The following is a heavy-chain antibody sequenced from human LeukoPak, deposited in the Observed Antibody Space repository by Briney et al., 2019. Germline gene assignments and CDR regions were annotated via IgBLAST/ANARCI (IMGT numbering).Heavy chain of an antibody. CDR1: GFTFSSNS. Sequence: GGSLRLSCAAFGFTFSSNSMNWVRQAPGTGLEWLSSISSSSSYIYYADSVKGRFTISRDNAKNSLYLQMNSLRAEDTAVYYCARTTVTTVPYWGQGTLVTVSS. CDR2: ISSSSSYI. V-gene: IGHV3-21*01. CDR3: ARTTVTTVPY. D-gene: IGHD4-17*01. J-gene: IGHJ4*02.